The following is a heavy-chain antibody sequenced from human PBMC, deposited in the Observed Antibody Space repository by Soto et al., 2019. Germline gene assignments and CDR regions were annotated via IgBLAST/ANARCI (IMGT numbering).Heavy chain of an antibody. CDR3: AREKGYCTNGVCYGYYYYGMDV. CDR2: TRNKANSDTT. D-gene: IGHD2-8*01. CDR1: GFTFSDHY. V-gene: IGHV3-72*01. Sequence: EVQLVESGGGLVQPGGSLRLSCAASGFTFSDHYMDWVRQAPGKGLEWVGRTRNKANSDTTEYAASVKGRFTISRDDSKNSLYLQRNSLKTEDTAVYYCAREKGYCTNGVCYGYYYYGMDVWGQGTTVTVSS. J-gene: IGHJ6*02.